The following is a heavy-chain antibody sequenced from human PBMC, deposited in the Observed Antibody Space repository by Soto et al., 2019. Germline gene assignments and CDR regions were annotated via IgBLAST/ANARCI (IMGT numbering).Heavy chain of an antibody. V-gene: IGHV1-8*01. CDR2: MNPNSGNT. CDR3: AREVAGKFDY. J-gene: IGHJ4*02. D-gene: IGHD2-15*01. CDR1: GYTFTSYD. Sequence: QVQLVQSGAEVKKPGASVKVSCKASGYTFTSYDINWVRQATGQGLEWMGWMNPNSGNTAYAQKFQGRVTMTRSTSITTAYMELSSLRSEHTAVYSCAREVAGKFDYWGQGTLVTVSS.